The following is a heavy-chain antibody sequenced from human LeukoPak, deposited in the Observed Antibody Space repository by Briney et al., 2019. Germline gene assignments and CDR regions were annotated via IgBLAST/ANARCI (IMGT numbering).Heavy chain of an antibody. J-gene: IGHJ4*02. CDR1: GGSISSGSYY. V-gene: IGHV4-61*02. D-gene: IGHD1-26*01. Sequence: KPSQTLSLTCTVSGGSISSGSYYWSWIRQPAGKGLEWIGRIYTSGSTNYNPSLKSRVTISVDTSKNQFSLNLSSVTAADTAVYYCASLMVGTYYEQDYWGQGTLVTVSS. CDR3: ASLMVGTYYEQDY. CDR2: IYTSGST.